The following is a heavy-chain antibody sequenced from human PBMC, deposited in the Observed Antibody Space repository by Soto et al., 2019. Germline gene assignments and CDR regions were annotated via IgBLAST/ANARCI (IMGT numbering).Heavy chain of an antibody. D-gene: IGHD6-19*01. CDR2: IIPILGIA. Sequence: QVQMVQSGAEVKKPGSSVKVCCKASGGTFSSYTISWVRQAPGQGLEWMGRIIPILGIANYAQKFQGRVTITADKSTSTAYIELSSLRSEDTAVYYCATRIAVAGPYWYFDLWGRGTLVAVSS. CDR3: ATRIAVAGPYWYFDL. J-gene: IGHJ2*01. V-gene: IGHV1-69*02. CDR1: GGTFSSYT.